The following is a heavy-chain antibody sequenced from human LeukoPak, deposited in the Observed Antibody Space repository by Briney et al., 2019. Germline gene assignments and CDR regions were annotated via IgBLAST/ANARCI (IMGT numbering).Heavy chain of an antibody. Sequence: SVKVSCKASGGTFSSYAISWVRQAPGQGLEWMGGIIPIFGTANYAQKFQGRVTITADESTSTAYMELSSLRSEDTAVYYCARGNRYCSSTSCYNWFDPWGQGTLVTVSS. V-gene: IGHV1-69*13. CDR1: GGTFSSYA. CDR2: IIPIFGTA. CDR3: ARGNRYCSSTSCYNWFDP. D-gene: IGHD2-2*01. J-gene: IGHJ5*02.